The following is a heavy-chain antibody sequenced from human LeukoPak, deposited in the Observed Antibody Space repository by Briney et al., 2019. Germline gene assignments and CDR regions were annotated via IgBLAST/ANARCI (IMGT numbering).Heavy chain of an antibody. CDR3: AKLGDTRYSSGWASYFDY. J-gene: IGHJ4*02. Sequence: GRSLRLSCAASGFTFSSYGMHWVRQAPGKGLEWVAVIFYDGSNKYYADSVKGRFTISRDNSKNTLYLQMNSLRAEDTAVYYCAKLGDTRYSSGWASYFDYWGQGTLVTASS. CDR2: IFYDGSNK. CDR1: GFTFSSYG. D-gene: IGHD6-19*01. V-gene: IGHV3-30*18.